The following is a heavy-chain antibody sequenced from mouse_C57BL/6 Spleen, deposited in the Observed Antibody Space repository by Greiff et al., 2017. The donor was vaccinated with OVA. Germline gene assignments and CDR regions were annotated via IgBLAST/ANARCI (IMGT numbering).Heavy chain of an antibody. Sequence: VQLQQPGAELVKPGASVKLSCKASGYTFTSYWMQWVKQRPGQGLEWIGELDPSDSYTNYHPKFKGKATLTVDTSSSTAYMQLSSLTSEDAAVYYCALITTVVATDAYWGQGTLVTVSA. CDR3: ALITTVVATDAY. V-gene: IGHV1-50*01. CDR1: GYTFTSYW. J-gene: IGHJ3*01. D-gene: IGHD1-1*01. CDR2: LDPSDSYT.